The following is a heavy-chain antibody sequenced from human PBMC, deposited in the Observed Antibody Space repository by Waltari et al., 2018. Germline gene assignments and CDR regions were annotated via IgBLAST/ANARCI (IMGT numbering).Heavy chain of an antibody. V-gene: IGHV3-7*03. CDR1: VFPLSSYW. CDR2: IKPDGSGK. Sequence: EVQLVESGGVLVQPGGSLGLSCAASVFPLSSYWMTWFRQAPGTGLEVFATIKPDGSGKFYVDSVKGRFSISRDNAKNSLYLQMNSLRAEDTAIFYCARMGAGRAPDYWGQGTLVTVSS. CDR3: ARMGAGRAPDY. D-gene: IGHD3-16*01. J-gene: IGHJ4*02.